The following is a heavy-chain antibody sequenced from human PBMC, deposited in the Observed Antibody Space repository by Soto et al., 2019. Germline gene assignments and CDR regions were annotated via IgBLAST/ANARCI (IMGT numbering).Heavy chain of an antibody. V-gene: IGHV1-2*02. D-gene: IGHD1-26*01. CDR3: ARVGGSYYGVFDY. Sequence: ASVKVSCKASGYTFTGYYMHWVRQAPGQGLEWMGWINPNSGGTNYAQKFQGRVTMTRDTSISTAYMELSRLRSDDTAVYYCARVGGSYYGVFDYWGQGTLVTVSS. CDR1: GYTFTGYY. CDR2: INPNSGGT. J-gene: IGHJ4*02.